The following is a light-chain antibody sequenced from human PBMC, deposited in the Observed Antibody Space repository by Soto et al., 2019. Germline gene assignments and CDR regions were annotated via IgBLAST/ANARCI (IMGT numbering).Light chain of an antibody. Sequence: VMTQSPATLSLSPGERATLSCRASQSVSSNLAWYQQKPGQAPRLLIYGASTRATIIPARFSGSGSGTEFTLTISSLQSEDFAVYYCQQYNKGPPMYTFDQGTKLEIK. J-gene: IGKJ2*01. CDR1: QSVSSN. CDR2: GAS. V-gene: IGKV3-15*01. CDR3: QQYNKGPPMYT.